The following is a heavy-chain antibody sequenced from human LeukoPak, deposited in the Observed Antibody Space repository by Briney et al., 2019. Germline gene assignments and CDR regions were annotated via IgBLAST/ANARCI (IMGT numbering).Heavy chain of an antibody. V-gene: IGHV1-2*02. Sequence: GASVKVSCKASGYTFTGYYMHWVRQAPGQGLEWMGWINPNSGGTNYAQKFQGRVTMTRDTPISTAYMELSRLRSDDTAVYYCARDSTGTFYYYYYMDVWGKGTTVTVSS. CDR3: ARDSTGTFYYYYYMDV. CDR2: INPNSGGT. J-gene: IGHJ6*03. D-gene: IGHD1-1*01. CDR1: GYTFTGYY.